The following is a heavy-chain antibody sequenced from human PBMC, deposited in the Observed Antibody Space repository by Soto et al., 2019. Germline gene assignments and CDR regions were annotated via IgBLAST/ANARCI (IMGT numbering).Heavy chain of an antibody. CDR3: GRSNRYSRSAGWGGGFDY. V-gene: IGHV3-33*01. J-gene: IGHJ4*02. Sequence: QVQLVESGGGVVQPGGSLRLSCATSGFTFSDSGMHWVRQAPGKGLEWVAVIWSDGSDKSYADSVEGRFTISRDNSKNTMLPQMNRLRGGGKGVYYWGRSNRYSRSAGWGGGFDYWGQGTLVTVSS. D-gene: IGHD6-6*01. CDR1: GFTFSDSG. CDR2: IWSDGSDK.